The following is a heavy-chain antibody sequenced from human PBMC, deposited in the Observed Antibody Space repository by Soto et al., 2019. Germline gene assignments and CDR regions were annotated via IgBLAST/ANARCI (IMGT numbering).Heavy chain of an antibody. V-gene: IGHV2-5*01. CDR2: IYWNDDK. CDR3: AHGALRWNWPTFDY. D-gene: IGHD1-7*01. J-gene: IGHJ4*02. Sequence: SGPTGEPTQTLTLTCTFSGFSLSTSGVGVGWIRQPPGKALEWLALIYWNDDKRYSPSLKSRLTITKDTSKNQVVLTMTNMDPVDTATYYCAHGALRWNWPTFDYWGQGTLVTVSS. CDR1: GFSLSTSGVG.